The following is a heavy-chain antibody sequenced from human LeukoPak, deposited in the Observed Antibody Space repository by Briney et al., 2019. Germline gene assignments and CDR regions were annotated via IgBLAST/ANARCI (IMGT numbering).Heavy chain of an antibody. CDR2: INAGNGNT. V-gene: IGHV1-3*01. CDR1: GYTFTSYA. CDR3: ARVSGYSSSWYYFDY. Sequence: ASVKVSCKASGYTFTSYAVHWVRQAPGQRLEWMGWINAGNGNTKYSQKFQGRVTITRDTSASTAYMELSSLRSEDTAVYYCARVSGYSSSWYYFDYWGQGTLVTVSS. J-gene: IGHJ4*02. D-gene: IGHD6-13*01.